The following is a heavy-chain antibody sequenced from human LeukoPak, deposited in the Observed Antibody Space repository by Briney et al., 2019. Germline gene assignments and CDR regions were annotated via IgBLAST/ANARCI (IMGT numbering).Heavy chain of an antibody. V-gene: IGHV4-39*07. CDR1: GGSISSSSYY. CDR2: IYYSGST. CDR3: ASSPRGDWFDP. J-gene: IGHJ5*02. Sequence: SETLSLTCTVSGGSISSSSYYWGWIRQPPGKGLEWIGSIYYSGSTYYNPSLKSRVTISVDTSKNQFSLKLGSVTAADTAVYYCASSPRGDWFDPWGQGTLVTVSS.